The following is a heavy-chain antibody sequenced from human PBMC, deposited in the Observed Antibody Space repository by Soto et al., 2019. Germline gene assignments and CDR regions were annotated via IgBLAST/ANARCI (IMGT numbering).Heavy chain of an antibody. CDR2: FDPEDGET. CDR1: GYTLTELS. Sequence: ASVKVSCKVSGYTLTELSMHWVRQAPGKGLEWMGGFDPEDGETIYAQKFQGRVTMTEDTSTDTAYMELSSLRSEDKAVYYCATDCSGGSCYSAFRYYYYGMDVWGQGTTVTVSS. V-gene: IGHV1-24*01. CDR3: ATDCSGGSCYSAFRYYYYGMDV. D-gene: IGHD2-15*01. J-gene: IGHJ6*02.